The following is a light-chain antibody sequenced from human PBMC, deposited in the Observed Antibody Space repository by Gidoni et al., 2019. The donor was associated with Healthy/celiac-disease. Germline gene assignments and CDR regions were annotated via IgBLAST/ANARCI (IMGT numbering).Light chain of an antibody. CDR2: DAS. J-gene: IGKJ5*01. V-gene: IGKV3-11*01. Sequence: EIVLTQSPATLSLSPGESATLSCRASQSVSSYLAWYQQNPGQAPRLLIYDASNRATGIPARFSGSGSGTDFTLTISSLEPEDFAVYYCQQRSNWPPRITFGQGTRLEIK. CDR3: QQRSNWPPRIT. CDR1: QSVSSY.